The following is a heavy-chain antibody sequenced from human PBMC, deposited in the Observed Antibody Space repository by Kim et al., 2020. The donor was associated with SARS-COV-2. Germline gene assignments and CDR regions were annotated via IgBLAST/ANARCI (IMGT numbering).Heavy chain of an antibody. Sequence: GGSLRLSCAASGFTFSSHGMHWVRQAPGKGLEWVAVIWFDGSNKYYADPVKGRFTISRDNSKNTLYLQMNSLRAEDTAMYYCARDYSSSFFDWGQGTLVTVSS. CDR3: ARDYSSSFFD. CDR1: GFTFSSHG. CDR2: IWFDGSNK. J-gene: IGHJ4*02. D-gene: IGHD3-22*01. V-gene: IGHV3-33*01.